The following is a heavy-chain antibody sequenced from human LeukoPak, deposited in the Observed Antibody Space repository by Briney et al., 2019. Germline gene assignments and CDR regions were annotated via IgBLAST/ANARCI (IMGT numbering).Heavy chain of an antibody. J-gene: IGHJ4*02. D-gene: IGHD6-6*01. Sequence: PGGSLRLSCAASGFTFSSYWMSWVRQAPGKGLEWVANIKQDGSEKYYVDSVKGRFTISRDNAKNSLYLQMNSLRAEDTAVYYCAREPPSIGSSSSRGVDYWGQGTLVTVSS. CDR1: GFTFSSYW. CDR2: IKQDGSEK. V-gene: IGHV3-7*01. CDR3: AREPPSIGSSSSRGVDY.